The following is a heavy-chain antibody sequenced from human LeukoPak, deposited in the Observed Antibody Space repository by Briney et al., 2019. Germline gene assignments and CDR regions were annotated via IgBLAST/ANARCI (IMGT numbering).Heavy chain of an antibody. CDR1: GFTFSSYW. J-gene: IGHJ5*02. CDR2: IKQDGSEK. D-gene: IGHD3-9*01. V-gene: IGHV3-7*01. CDR3: ARERHFDWGPSWFDP. Sequence: GGSLRLSCAASGFTFSSYWMSWVRQAPGKGPEWVASIKQDGSEKYYVDSVKGRFTISRDNAKNSLYLLINSLRAEDTAVYYCARERHFDWGPSWFDPWGQGTLVTVSS.